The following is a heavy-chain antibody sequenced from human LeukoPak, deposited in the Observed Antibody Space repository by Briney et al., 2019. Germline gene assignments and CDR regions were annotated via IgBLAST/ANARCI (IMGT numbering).Heavy chain of an antibody. CDR3: ARDGREYTSSSLGY. V-gene: IGHV3-74*01. Sequence: PGGSLRLSCAASGFTFSSYWMHWVRQAPGKGLVWVSRISGDGTSTTYADSVKGRFTISRDNAKNTLYLQMNSLRAEDTAVYYCARDGREYTSSSLGYWGQGTLVTVSS. CDR1: GFTFSSYW. CDR2: ISGDGTST. J-gene: IGHJ4*02. D-gene: IGHD6-6*01.